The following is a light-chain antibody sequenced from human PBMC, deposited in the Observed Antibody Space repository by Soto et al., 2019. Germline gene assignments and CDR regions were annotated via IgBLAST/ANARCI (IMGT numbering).Light chain of an antibody. CDR2: DVS. Sequence: QSALTQPRSVSGSPGQSVTISCTGTSSDVGDYNYVFWYQQYPGKAPKLVMYDVSKRPSGVPDRFSGSKSGNTASLTISGLQADDEDDYYCCSFAGSYTFWVFGGGTKVTVL. V-gene: IGLV2-11*01. CDR3: CSFAGSYTFWV. CDR1: SSDVGDYNY. J-gene: IGLJ3*02.